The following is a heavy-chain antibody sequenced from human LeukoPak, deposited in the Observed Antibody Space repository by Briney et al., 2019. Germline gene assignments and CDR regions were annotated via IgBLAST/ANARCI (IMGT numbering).Heavy chain of an antibody. CDR3: ARDPLSELGTDYYGMDV. Sequence: PGGSLRLSCAASGFTFSSYAMHWVRQAPGKGLEWVAVISYDGSNKYYADSVKGRFTISRDNSKNTLYLQMNSLRAEDTAVYYCARDPLSELGTDYYGMDVWGQGTTVTVSS. V-gene: IGHV3-30-3*01. CDR1: GFTFSSYA. J-gene: IGHJ6*02. D-gene: IGHD7-27*01. CDR2: ISYDGSNK.